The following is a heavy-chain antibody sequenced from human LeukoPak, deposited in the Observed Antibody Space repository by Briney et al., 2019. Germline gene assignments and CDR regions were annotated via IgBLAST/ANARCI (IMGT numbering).Heavy chain of an antibody. D-gene: IGHD2-2*02. V-gene: IGHV3-21*01. CDR2: ISSSSSYI. J-gene: IGHJ4*02. Sequence: GGSLRLSCAASGFTFSSYSMNWVRQAPGKGLEWVSSISSSSSYIYYADSVKGRFTISRDNAKNSLYLQMNSLRAEDTAVYYCARVSPYCSSTSCYTDYWGQGTLVTVSS. CDR1: GFTFSSYS. CDR3: ARVSPYCSSTSCYTDY.